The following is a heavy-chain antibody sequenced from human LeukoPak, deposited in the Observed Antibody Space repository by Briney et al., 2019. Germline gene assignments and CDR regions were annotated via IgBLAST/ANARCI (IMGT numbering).Heavy chain of an antibody. V-gene: IGHV1-18*01. D-gene: IGHD1-7*01. Sequence: ASVRVSCKASGYTFTRCGISWVRQAPGQGLQWLGWISASNGNTNYAQKFRDRVTMSTDTSTGTAYLDVRSLTSDDTAVYYRARDHSNWNYAPDFWGQGTLVIVSS. J-gene: IGHJ4*02. CDR2: ISASNGNT. CDR1: GYTFTRCG. CDR3: ARDHSNWNYAPDF.